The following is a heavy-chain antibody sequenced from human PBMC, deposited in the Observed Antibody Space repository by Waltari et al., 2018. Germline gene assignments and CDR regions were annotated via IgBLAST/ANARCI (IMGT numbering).Heavy chain of an antibody. CDR3: ARAYCSSTSCQDAFDI. V-gene: IGHV1-69*13. CDR2: IIPIFGTA. CDR1: GGPFSRYA. J-gene: IGHJ3*02. Sequence: QVQLVQSGAEVKKPGSSVKVYCKASGGPFSRYAISWVRPARGPGLEWMGRIIPIFGTANYAQKFQVRVTITADKSTSTAYMELSSLRSEDTAVYYCARAYCSSTSCQDAFDIWGQGTMVTVSS. D-gene: IGHD2-2*01.